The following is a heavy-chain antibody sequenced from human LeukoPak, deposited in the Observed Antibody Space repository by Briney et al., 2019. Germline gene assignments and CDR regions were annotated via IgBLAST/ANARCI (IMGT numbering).Heavy chain of an antibody. J-gene: IGHJ4*02. CDR1: GFPFSSFW. D-gene: IGHD3-22*01. Sequence: PGGSLRLSCAASGFPFSSFWMNWVRQTPGRGLEWLANIRPDGSEQYYVDSVRGRFTISRDNAKNSLYLQMNSLRAEDTAVYYCAREKPALTYYYDSSGYYYFDYWGQGTLVTVSS. CDR3: AREKPALTYYYDSSGYYYFDY. V-gene: IGHV3-7*01. CDR2: IRPDGSEQ.